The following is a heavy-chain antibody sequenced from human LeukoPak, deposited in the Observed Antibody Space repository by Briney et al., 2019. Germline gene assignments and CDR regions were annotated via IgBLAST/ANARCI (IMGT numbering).Heavy chain of an antibody. CDR2: ISSGSSSI. CDR1: GFTFSGYI. D-gene: IGHD5-18*01. Sequence: GGSLRLSCAASGFTFSGYIMNWVRQAPGKGLEWVSSISSGSSSIYYADSLKGRFTISRDNAKNSLYLQMNSLRAADTALYYCASGYSYGVNEYFDYWGQGTLVTVSS. CDR3: ASGYSYGVNEYFDY. J-gene: IGHJ4*02. V-gene: IGHV3-21*04.